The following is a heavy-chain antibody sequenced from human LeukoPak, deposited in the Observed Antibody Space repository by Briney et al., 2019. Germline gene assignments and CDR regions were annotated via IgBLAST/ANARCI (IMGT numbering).Heavy chain of an antibody. V-gene: IGHV4-59*12. CDR1: GGSISNYY. J-gene: IGHJ3*02. Sequence: SETLSLTCSVSGGSISNYYWSWIRQPPGKGLEWIGSIYYSGSANYNPSLKSRVTISVDTSKNQFSLKLSSVTAADTAVYYCASASSYDILTGYNDAFDIWGQGTMVTVSS. CDR3: ASASSYDILTGYNDAFDI. CDR2: IYYSGSA. D-gene: IGHD3-9*01.